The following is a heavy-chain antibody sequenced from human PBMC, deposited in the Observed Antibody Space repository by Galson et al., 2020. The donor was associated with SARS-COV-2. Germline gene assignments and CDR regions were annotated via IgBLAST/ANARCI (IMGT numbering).Heavy chain of an antibody. CDR1: GFTFSSYS. CDR3: ARYYDILTGYYLQADAFDI. CDR2: ISSSSSYI. J-gene: IGHJ3*02. V-gene: IGHV3-21*01. D-gene: IGHD3-9*01. Sequence: GESLKISCAASGFTFSSYSMNWVRQAPGKGLEWVSSISSSSSYIYYADSVKGRFTISRDNAKNSLYLQMNSLRAEDTAVYYCARYYDILTGYYLQADAFDIWGQGTMVTVSS.